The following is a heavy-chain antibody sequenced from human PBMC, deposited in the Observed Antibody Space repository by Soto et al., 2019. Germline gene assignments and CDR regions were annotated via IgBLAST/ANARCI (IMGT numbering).Heavy chain of an antibody. J-gene: IGHJ6*02. Sequence: SETLSLTCAIYGGSFSGYYWSWIRQPPGKGLEWIGEINHSGSTNYNPSLKSRVTISVDTSKNQFSLKLSSVTAADTAVYYCARVVYSYGYPLYYYGMDVWGQVTTVTVSS. CDR2: INHSGST. CDR3: ARVVYSYGYPLYYYGMDV. CDR1: GGSFSGYY. D-gene: IGHD5-18*01. V-gene: IGHV4-34*01.